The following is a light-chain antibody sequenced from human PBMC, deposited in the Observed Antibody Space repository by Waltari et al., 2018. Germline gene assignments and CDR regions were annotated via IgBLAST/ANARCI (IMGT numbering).Light chain of an antibody. V-gene: IGLV8-61*01. CDR3: VLYMGRGISI. CDR1: SGSVSTGYY. CDR2: STN. J-gene: IGLJ2*01. Sequence: QTVVTQEPSFSVSPGGTVTLTCGLSSGSVSTGYYPSWYQQTPGQAPRTLIFSTNTRSSGVPDRFSGSILGNKAALTITGAQADDESDYYCVLYMGRGISIFGGGTKVTVI.